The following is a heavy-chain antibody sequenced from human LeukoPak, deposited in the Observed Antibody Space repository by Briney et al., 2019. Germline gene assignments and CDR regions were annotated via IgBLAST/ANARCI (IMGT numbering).Heavy chain of an antibody. Sequence: SETLSLTCTVSGGSISSYYWSWIRQPPGKGLEWIGYIYYSGSTNYNPSLKSRVTISVDTSKNQFSLKLSSVTAADTAVYYCARAYYYDSSGYYYYLLDYWGQGTLVTVSS. CDR2: IYYSGST. CDR1: GGSISSYY. J-gene: IGHJ4*02. D-gene: IGHD3-22*01. V-gene: IGHV4-59*01. CDR3: ARAYYYDSSGYYYYLLDY.